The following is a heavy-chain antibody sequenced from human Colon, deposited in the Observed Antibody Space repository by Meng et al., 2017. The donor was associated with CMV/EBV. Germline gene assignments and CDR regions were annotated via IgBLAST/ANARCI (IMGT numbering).Heavy chain of an antibody. CDR3: AGDGYFYGMDV. Sequence: GGSLRLSCAASGFNFNSYGMHWVRQAPGKGLEWVALISVTQNYMYYADSMKGRITISRDNAENSVYLQMDSLRAEDTAVYYCAGDGYFYGMDVWGQGITVTVSS. CDR1: GFNFNSYG. J-gene: IGHJ6*02. V-gene: IGHV3-21*01. CDR2: ISVTQNYM. D-gene: IGHD3-22*01.